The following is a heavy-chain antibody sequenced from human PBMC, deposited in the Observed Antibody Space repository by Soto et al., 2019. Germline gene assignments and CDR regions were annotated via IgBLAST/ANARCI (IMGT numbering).Heavy chain of an antibody. V-gene: IGHV1-46*01. CDR2: INPSGGST. CDR1: EYTFTIYY. D-gene: IGHD6-19*01. Sequence: GASVEVSCKASEYTFTIYYMHWVRQAPEQGLEWMGIINPSGGSTSYAQKFQGRVTMTRDTSTSTVYMELSSLRPEDTAVYYCARDRPVLYPGYSSGWPPPTYGMDVWGQGTTVTVSS. J-gene: IGHJ6*02. CDR3: ARDRPVLYPGYSSGWPPPTYGMDV.